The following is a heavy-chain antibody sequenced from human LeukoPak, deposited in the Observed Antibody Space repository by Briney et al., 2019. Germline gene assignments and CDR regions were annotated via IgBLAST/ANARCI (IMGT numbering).Heavy chain of an antibody. Sequence: GASVKVSCKASGYTFTIHAIHWMRQAPGQRLEWMGWINAGNGNTKYSQKFQGRVTITRDTSASTAYMELSSLRSEDTAVYYCARDHVGSSWPPYYYYGMDVWGQGTTVTVSS. V-gene: IGHV1-3*01. CDR2: INAGNGNT. CDR3: ARDHVGSSWPPYYYYGMDV. J-gene: IGHJ6*02. D-gene: IGHD6-13*01. CDR1: GYTFTIHA.